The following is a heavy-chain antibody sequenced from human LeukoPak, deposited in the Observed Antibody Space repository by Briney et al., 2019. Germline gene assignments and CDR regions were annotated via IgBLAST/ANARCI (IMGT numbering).Heavy chain of an antibody. D-gene: IGHD2-15*01. CDR3: ARGAAWRAFDL. CDR1: GFTFSSYW. CDR2: INSDGSSI. Sequence: GGSLRLSCAASGFTFSSYWMHWVRQAPGKGLVWVSRINSDGSSISYADSVKGRFTISRDNAKNTLYLQMNSLRAEDTAVYYCARGAAWRAFDLWGRGTLVTVSS. V-gene: IGHV3-74*01. J-gene: IGHJ2*01.